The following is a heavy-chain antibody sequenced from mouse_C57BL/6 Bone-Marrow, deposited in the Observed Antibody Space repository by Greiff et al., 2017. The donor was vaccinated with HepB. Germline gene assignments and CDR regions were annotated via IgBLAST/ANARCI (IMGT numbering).Heavy chain of an antibody. D-gene: IGHD2-1*01. CDR3: ARTDGNYPSYFDY. CDR2: INPNNGGT. J-gene: IGHJ2*01. Sequence: VQLQQSGPELVKPGASVKIPCKASGYTFTDYNMDWVKQSHGKSLEWIGDINPNNGGTIYNQKFKGKATLTVDKSSSTAYMELRSLTSEDTAVYYCARTDGNYPSYFDYWGQGTTLTVSS. CDR1: GYTFTDYN. V-gene: IGHV1-18*01.